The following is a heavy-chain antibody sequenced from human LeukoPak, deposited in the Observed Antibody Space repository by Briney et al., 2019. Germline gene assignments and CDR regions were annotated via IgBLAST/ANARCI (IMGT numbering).Heavy chain of an antibody. CDR1: GFTFSGHW. Sequence: GGSLRLSCTASGFTFSGHWIHWVRQPPGMGLVWVSRINERGTDSMYAESGKGRFTISRDNAKDTVYLKMNSLRAEDTAVYYCVRDETLWTLDWWGQGTLVSVSS. D-gene: IGHD1-1*01. V-gene: IGHV3-74*03. CDR3: VRDETLWTLDW. CDR2: INERGTDS. J-gene: IGHJ4*02.